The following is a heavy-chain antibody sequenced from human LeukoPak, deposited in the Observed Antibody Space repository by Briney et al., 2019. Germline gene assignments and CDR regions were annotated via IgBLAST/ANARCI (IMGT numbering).Heavy chain of an antibody. J-gene: IGHJ6*02. Sequence: TGGSLRLSCAASGFTFSSYAMPWVRQAPGKGLEWVAVISYDGSNKYYADSVKGRFTISRDNSKNTLYLQMNSLRAEDTAVYYCARGVVATTTYYYYYGMDVWGQGTTVTVSS. D-gene: IGHD5-12*01. V-gene: IGHV3-30-3*01. CDR3: ARGVVATTTYYYYYGMDV. CDR2: ISYDGSNK. CDR1: GFTFSSYA.